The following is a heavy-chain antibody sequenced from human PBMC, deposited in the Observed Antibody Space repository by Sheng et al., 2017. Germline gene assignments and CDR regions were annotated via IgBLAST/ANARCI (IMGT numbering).Heavy chain of an antibody. CDR1: GDSISSSSYY. J-gene: IGHJ4*02. V-gene: IGHV4-39*07. CDR2: IYYSGST. D-gene: IGHD6-19*01. Sequence: QLQLQESGPGLVKPSETLSLTCTVSGDSISSSSYYWGWIRQPPGKGLEWIGSIYYSGSTYYNPSLKSRVTISVDTSKNQFSLKLSSVTAADTAVYYCARDYSSGWRYFDYWGQGTLVTVSS. CDR3: ARDYSSGWRYFDY.